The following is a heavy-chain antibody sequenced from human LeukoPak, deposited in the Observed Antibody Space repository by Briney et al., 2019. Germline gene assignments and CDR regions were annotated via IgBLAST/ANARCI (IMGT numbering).Heavy chain of an antibody. V-gene: IGHV3-30-3*01. Sequence: GGSLRLSCAASGFTFSSYAMHWVRQAPGKGLEWVAVISYDGSNKYYADSVKGRFTISRDNSKNTMYLQMNSLRAEDTAVYYCAKEREMATMTGAFDIWGQGTMVTVSS. D-gene: IGHD5-24*01. J-gene: IGHJ3*02. CDR1: GFTFSSYA. CDR2: ISYDGSNK. CDR3: AKEREMATMTGAFDI.